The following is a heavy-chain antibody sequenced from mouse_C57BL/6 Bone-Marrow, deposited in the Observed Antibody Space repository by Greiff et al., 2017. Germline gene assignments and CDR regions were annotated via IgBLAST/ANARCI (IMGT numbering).Heavy chain of an antibody. J-gene: IGHJ4*01. CDR1: GYTFTDYE. D-gene: IGHD1-1*01. CDR3: TRTNYYGSSYRTMDY. CDR2: IDPETGGT. V-gene: IGHV1-15*01. Sequence: VQLQQSGAELVRPGASVTLSCKASGYTFTDYEMHWVKQTPVHGLEWIGAIDPETGGTAYNQKFKGKAILTADKSSSTAYMELRSLTSEDSAVYYCTRTNYYGSSYRTMDYWGQGTSVTVSS.